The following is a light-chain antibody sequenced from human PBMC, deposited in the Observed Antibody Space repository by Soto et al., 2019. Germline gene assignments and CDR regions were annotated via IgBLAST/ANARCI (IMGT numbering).Light chain of an antibody. CDR3: SSYTSTMTNV. J-gene: IGLJ1*01. V-gene: IGLV2-14*03. CDR2: DVV. Sequence: QSALTQPASVSGSPGQSITISCTGTRSDVGGFNSVSWYQLRPGTAPKLILYDVVDRPSGVSYRFSGSKSGNTASLSISGLQAADEADYFCSSYTSTMTNVFGSGTKVTVL. CDR1: RSDVGGFNS.